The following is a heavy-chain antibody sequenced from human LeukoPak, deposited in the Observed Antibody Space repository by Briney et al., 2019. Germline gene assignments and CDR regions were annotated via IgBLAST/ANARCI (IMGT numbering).Heavy chain of an antibody. D-gene: IGHD5-24*01. CDR3: AQGDGYNNFDY. Sequence: GGSLRLSCAASGFTFSGYEMNWVRHAPGKGLGWVSYISISSSTIYYADSVKGRFTISRDNAKNSLYLQMNSLRAEDTAVYYCAQGDGYNNFDYWGQGTLVTVSS. CDR1: GFTFSGYE. V-gene: IGHV3-48*01. CDR2: ISISSSTI. J-gene: IGHJ4*02.